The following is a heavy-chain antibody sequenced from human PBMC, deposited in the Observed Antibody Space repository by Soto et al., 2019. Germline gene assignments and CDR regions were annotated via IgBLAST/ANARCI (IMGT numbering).Heavy chain of an antibody. CDR2: IIPIFGTA. J-gene: IGHJ4*02. CDR1: GGTFSSYA. V-gene: IGHV1-69*06. Sequence: SVKVSCKASGGTFSSYAISWVRQAPGQGLEWMGEIIPIFGTANYAQKFQGRVTITADKSTSTAYMELSSLRSEDTAVYYCARTRGKTTVTTFDYWGQGTLVTVSS. D-gene: IGHD4-17*01. CDR3: ARTRGKTTVTTFDY.